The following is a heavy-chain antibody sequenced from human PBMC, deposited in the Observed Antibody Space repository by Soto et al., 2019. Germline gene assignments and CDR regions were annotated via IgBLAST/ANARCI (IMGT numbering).Heavy chain of an antibody. CDR2: ISSTSSYI. V-gene: IGHV3-21*01. Sequence: GGSLRLSCAAAGFTFSTYTMNWVRQAPGKGLEWVSSISSTSSYIFYTDSVKGRFTISRDNAKKSLYLQMSSLRAEDTAVYYCARGESTGTPFFDSWGQGTLVTVSS. D-gene: IGHD1-1*01. CDR3: ARGESTGTPFFDS. J-gene: IGHJ4*02. CDR1: GFTFSTYT.